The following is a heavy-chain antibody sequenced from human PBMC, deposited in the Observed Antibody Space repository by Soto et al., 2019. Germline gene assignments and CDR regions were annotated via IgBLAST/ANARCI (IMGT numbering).Heavy chain of an antibody. CDR2: ISWDGGDT. J-gene: IGHJ5*02. CDR3: AKEGGVGGYNTNCFGP. V-gene: IGHV3-43*01. D-gene: IGHD5-12*01. Sequence: GSLRLSCAASGYTFDDYTMHWVRQAPGKVLEWVSLISWDGGDTYYADSVKGRFTISRDNSKNSLYRQMNSLRTEDTALYYCAKEGGVGGYNTNCFGPCGHGXRFTV. CDR1: GYTFDDYT.